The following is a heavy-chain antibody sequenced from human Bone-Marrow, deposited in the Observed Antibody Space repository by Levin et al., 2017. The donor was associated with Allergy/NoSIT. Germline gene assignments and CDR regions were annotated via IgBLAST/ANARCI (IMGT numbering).Heavy chain of an antibody. J-gene: IGHJ4*02. D-gene: IGHD4-11*01. CDR3: GRRGDFSNYMYYLDY. Sequence: GESLKISCQGSGSSFSSYWIGWVRQMPGKGLEWMGIIYPGDSDPIYSPSFQGQVTISVDESISTAYLQWSSVKASDTAMYYCGRRGDFSNYMYYLDYWGQWTLVTVSA. CDR1: GSSFSSYW. V-gene: IGHV5-51*01. CDR2: IYPGDSDP.